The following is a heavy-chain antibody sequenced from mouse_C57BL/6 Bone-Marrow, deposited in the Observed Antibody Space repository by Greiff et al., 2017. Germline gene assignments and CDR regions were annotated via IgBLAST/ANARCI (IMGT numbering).Heavy chain of an antibody. CDR3: ASPLTTVVDPYWYFDV. D-gene: IGHD1-1*01. CDR1: GYTFTSYD. CDR2: IYPRDGST. V-gene: IGHV1-85*01. J-gene: IGHJ1*03. Sequence: QVQLKESGPELVKPGASVKLSCKASGYTFTSYDINWVKQRPGQGLEWIGWIYPRDGSTKYNEKFKGKATLTVDTSSSTAYMELHSLTSEDSAVYFCASPLTTVVDPYWYFDVWGTGTTVTVSS.